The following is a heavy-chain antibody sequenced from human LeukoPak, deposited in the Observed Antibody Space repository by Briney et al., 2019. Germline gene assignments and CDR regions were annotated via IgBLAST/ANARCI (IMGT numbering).Heavy chain of an antibody. J-gene: IGHJ6*04. Sequence: PWGSLRLSCAASGFTFSSYWMSWVRQAPRKGLEWVANIKQDGSEKYYVDSVKGRYTILRDNVKNSLYLQMNSLRAEDTAVYYCARGGTWYYYVMDVWGEGTTDSVSS. CDR2: IKQDGSEK. D-gene: IGHD1-1*01. V-gene: IGHV3-7*04. CDR3: ARGGTWYYYVMDV. CDR1: GFTFSSYW.